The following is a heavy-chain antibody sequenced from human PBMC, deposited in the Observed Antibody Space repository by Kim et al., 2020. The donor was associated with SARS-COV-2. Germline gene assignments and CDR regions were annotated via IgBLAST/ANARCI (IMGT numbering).Heavy chain of an antibody. CDR3: ARNPTSYSRGGFDP. J-gene: IGHJ5*02. D-gene: IGHD6-13*01. Sequence: SPAFQGHVTISADKSISTAYLQWSSLKASDTAMYYCARNPTSYSRGGFDPWGQGTLVTVSS. V-gene: IGHV5-10-1*01.